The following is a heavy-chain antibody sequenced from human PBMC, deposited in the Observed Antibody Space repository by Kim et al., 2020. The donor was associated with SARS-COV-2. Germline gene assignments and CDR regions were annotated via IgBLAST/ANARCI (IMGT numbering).Heavy chain of an antibody. CDR2: IKSKTDGGTT. CDR3: TTRISGSYYHGPIDY. D-gene: IGHD1-26*01. V-gene: IGHV3-15*01. CDR1: GFTFSNAW. J-gene: IGHJ4*02. Sequence: GGSLRLSCAASGFTFSNAWMSWVRQAPGKGLEWVGRIKSKTDGGTTDYAAPVKGRFTISRDESKNTLYLQMNSLKTEDTAVYYSTTRISGSYYHGPIDYWGQGTLVTVSS.